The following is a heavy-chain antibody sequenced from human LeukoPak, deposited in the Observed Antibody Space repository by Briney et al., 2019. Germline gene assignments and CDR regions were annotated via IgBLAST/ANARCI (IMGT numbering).Heavy chain of an antibody. D-gene: IGHD6-13*01. V-gene: IGHV4-34*01. CDR3: ARTQQLGLYNWFDL. Sequence: SETLSLTCAVDGGSFSDYYWSWIRQPPGKGLEWIGEINHSGSTNYNPSLKSRVTISVDTSKNHFPLKLSSVTAADTAMYYCARTQQLGLYNWFDLRGQGTLVTVSS. CDR2: INHSGST. CDR1: GGSFSDYY. J-gene: IGHJ5*02.